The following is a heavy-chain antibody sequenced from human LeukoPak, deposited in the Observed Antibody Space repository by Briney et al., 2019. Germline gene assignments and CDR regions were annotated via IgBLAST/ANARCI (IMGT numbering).Heavy chain of an antibody. CDR2: IIPILGIA. Sequence: ASVKVSCKASGGTFSSYAISWVRQAPGQGLEWMGRIIPILGIANYAQKFQGRVTITADKSTSTAYMELSSLRSEDTAVYYCARDGVGDYLFDYWGQGTLVTVSS. J-gene: IGHJ4*02. CDR1: GGTFSSYA. CDR3: ARDGVGDYLFDY. D-gene: IGHD4-17*01. V-gene: IGHV1-69*04.